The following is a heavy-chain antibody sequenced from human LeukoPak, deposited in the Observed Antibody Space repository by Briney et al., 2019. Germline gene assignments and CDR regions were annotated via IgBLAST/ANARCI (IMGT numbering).Heavy chain of an antibody. D-gene: IGHD6-13*01. Sequence: PGGSLRLSCVASGFIFRNYAMHWVRQAPGKGLEWVAVGSHDGRNKIYGDSVKGRFTISRDNSKNTVYLQMDNLRPKDTAVYYCAKDRDSSTWSFFDFWGQGTLVTVSS. CDR2: GSHDGRNK. CDR1: GFIFRNYA. CDR3: AKDRDSSTWSFFDF. J-gene: IGHJ4*02. V-gene: IGHV3-30*18.